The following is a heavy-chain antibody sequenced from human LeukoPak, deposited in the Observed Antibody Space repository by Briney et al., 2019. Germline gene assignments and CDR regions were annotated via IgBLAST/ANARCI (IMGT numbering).Heavy chain of an antibody. D-gene: IGHD6-19*01. Sequence: PGGSLRLSCAASGFTFSSYGMHWVRQAPGKGLEWVAFIRYDGINKEYADSVKCRFTISRDNSKNTLYLQMNSRRAEDTAVGYCSKDPTPGSGWYPKPKHFQRRRQRTLVSDPS. CDR2: IRYDGINK. V-gene: IGHV3-30*02. J-gene: IGHJ1*01. CDR3: SKDPTPGSGWYPKPKHFQR. CDR1: GFTFSSYG.